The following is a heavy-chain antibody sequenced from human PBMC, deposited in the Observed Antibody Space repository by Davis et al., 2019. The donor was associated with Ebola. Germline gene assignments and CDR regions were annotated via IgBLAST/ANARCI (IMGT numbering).Heavy chain of an antibody. D-gene: IGHD3-3*01. V-gene: IGHV3-30*02. CDR1: GFTFSSYG. Sequence: GESLKIPCAASGFTFSSYGMHWVRQAPGKGLEWVAVIWYDGSNKYYADSVKGRFTISRDNSKNTLYLQMNSLRAEDTAVYYCAKDGNYDFWSGYPSPLDYWGQGTLVTVSS. CDR2: IWYDGSNK. J-gene: IGHJ4*02. CDR3: AKDGNYDFWSGYPSPLDY.